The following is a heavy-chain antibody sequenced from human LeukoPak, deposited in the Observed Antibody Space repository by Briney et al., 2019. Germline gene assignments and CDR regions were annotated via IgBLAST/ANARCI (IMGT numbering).Heavy chain of an antibody. CDR3: ARSPRRDYFDF. J-gene: IGHJ4*02. V-gene: IGHV4-39*01. CDR1: GDSIRSSDDY. CDR2: IYFSGTT. Sequence: SETLSLTCTVSGDSIRSSDDYWGWNRQPPGKGLEWIGSIYFSGTTYYNPSLKSRVTISVDTSKNQFSLSLASVTAADTTVYYCARSPRRDYFDFWGQGTLVAVSS.